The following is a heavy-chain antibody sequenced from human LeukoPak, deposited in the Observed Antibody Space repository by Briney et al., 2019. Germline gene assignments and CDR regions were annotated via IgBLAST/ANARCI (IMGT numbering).Heavy chain of an antibody. CDR1: GGSFSDYY. CDR2: INHSGST. J-gene: IGHJ4*02. V-gene: IGHV4-34*01. Sequence: SETLSLTCAVYGGSFSDYYWSWIRQPPGKGLEWIGEINHSGSTNYNPSLKSQVTISVDTSKNQFSLKLSSVTAADTAVYYCARGWMIYHYWGQGTLVTVSS. CDR3: ARGWMIYHY. D-gene: IGHD2-8*01.